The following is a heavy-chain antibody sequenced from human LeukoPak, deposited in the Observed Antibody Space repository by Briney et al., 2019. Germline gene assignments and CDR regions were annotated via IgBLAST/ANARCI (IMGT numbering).Heavy chain of an antibody. CDR3: ARVYADFYDPSGYPFDY. J-gene: IGHJ4*02. CDR2: INHSGST. Sequence: SSETLSLTCTVPGVSISSSNSYWSWIRQPPGKGLEWIGEINHSGSTNYNPSLKSRVTISVDTSKNQFFLKLSSVTAADTAVYYCARVYADFYDPSGYPFDYWGQGTLVTISS. V-gene: IGHV4-39*01. CDR1: GVSISSSNSY. D-gene: IGHD3-22*01.